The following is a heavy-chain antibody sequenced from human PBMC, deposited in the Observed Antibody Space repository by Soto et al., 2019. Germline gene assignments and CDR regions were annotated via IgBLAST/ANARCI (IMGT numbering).Heavy chain of an antibody. D-gene: IGHD3-3*01. V-gene: IGHV4-34*01. CDR2: INHSGST. Sequence: SETLSLTCAVYGGSFSGYYSSWIRQPPGKGLEWIGEINHSGSTNYNPSLKSRVTISVDTSKNQFSLKLSSVTAADTAVYYCAARSITIFEVVTAGGFDPWGQGTLVTVSS. J-gene: IGHJ5*02. CDR3: AARSITIFEVVTAGGFDP. CDR1: GGSFSGYY.